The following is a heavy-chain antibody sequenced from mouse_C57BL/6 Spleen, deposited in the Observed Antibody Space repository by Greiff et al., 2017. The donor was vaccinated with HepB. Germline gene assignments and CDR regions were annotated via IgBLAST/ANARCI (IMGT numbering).Heavy chain of an antibody. CDR3: ARDNSDGYFDV. CDR2: ISYDGSN. J-gene: IGHJ1*03. V-gene: IGHV3-6*01. Sequence: EVQLVESGPGLVKPSQSLSLTCSVTGYSITSGYYWNWIRQFPGNKLEWMGYISYDGSNNYNPSLKNRISITRDTSKNQFFLKLNSVTTEDTATYYCARDNSDGYFDVWGTGTTVTVSS. CDR1: GYSITSGYY.